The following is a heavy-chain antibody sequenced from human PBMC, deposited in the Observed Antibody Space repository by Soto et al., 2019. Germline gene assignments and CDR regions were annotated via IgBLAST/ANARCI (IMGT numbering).Heavy chain of an antibody. CDR2: IYYTGST. J-gene: IGHJ3*02. D-gene: IGHD2-8*01. Sequence: PSETLSLTCTVSGGSISRYYWTWIRQSPGKGLEWIGNIYYTGSTNYSPSLKSRVTISLDTSKNQFSLKLRSVTATDTAIYYCERANYFDIWGQGTMVTVSS. CDR1: GGSISRYY. CDR3: ERANYFDI. V-gene: IGHV4-59*01.